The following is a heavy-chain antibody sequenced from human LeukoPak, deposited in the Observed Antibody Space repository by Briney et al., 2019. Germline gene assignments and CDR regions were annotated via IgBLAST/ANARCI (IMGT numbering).Heavy chain of an antibody. D-gene: IGHD3-10*01. CDR1: GDSMRTYY. J-gene: IGHJ6*02. CDR2: IYSSGDT. CDR3: ARSTSNGSYGYYVYPMKV. V-gene: IGHV4-59*08. Sequence: SETLSLTCTVSGDSMRTYYWTWIRQPPGKGLEWIGNIYSSGDTNYNPTLKSRVTISVDTSNNQFSLQLSSVIAADTAVYSCARSTSNGSYGYYVYPMKVWGQGTTVTVSS.